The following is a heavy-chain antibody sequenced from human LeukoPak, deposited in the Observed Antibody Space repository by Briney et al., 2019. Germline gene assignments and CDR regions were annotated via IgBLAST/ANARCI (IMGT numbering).Heavy chain of an antibody. CDR1: GFTFSSYE. Sequence: GGSLRLSCAASGFTFSSYEMNWVRQDPGKGLEWVSYISSSGSTIYYADSVKGRFTISRDNAKNSLYLQMNSLRAEDTAIYYCARDLCSGGSCYSGTSDAFDIWGQGTMVTVSS. D-gene: IGHD2-15*01. V-gene: IGHV3-48*03. J-gene: IGHJ3*02. CDR3: ARDLCSGGSCYSGTSDAFDI. CDR2: ISSSGSTI.